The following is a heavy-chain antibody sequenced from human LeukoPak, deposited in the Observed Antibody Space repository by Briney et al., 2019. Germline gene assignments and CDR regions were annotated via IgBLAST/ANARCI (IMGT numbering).Heavy chain of an antibody. Sequence: SETLSLTCIVRGGSIRSYYGSLSRQPAGKGLERIRRIYTSGSTNYNPSLKSRVTMSVDTSKNQFSLKLSSVTAADTAVYYCAREAPITMIVVGPQGFDPWGQGTLVTVSS. D-gene: IGHD3-22*01. V-gene: IGHV4-4*07. CDR3: AREAPITMIVVGPQGFDP. J-gene: IGHJ5*02. CDR1: GGSIRSYY. CDR2: IYTSGST.